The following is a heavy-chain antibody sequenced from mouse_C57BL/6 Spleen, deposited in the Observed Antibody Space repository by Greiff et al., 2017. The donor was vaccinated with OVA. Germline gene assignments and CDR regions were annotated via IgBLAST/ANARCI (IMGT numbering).Heavy chain of an antibody. V-gene: IGHV1-64*01. Sequence: QVQLQQSGAELVKPGASVKLSCKASGYTFTSYWMHWVKQRPGQGLEWIGMIHPNSGSTNYNEKFKSKATLTVDKSSSTAYMQLSSLTSEDSAVYYCAREEMVTTRTWFAYWGQGTLVTVSA. CDR2: IHPNSGST. D-gene: IGHD2-2*01. J-gene: IGHJ3*01. CDR3: AREEMVTTRTWFAY. CDR1: GYTFTSYW.